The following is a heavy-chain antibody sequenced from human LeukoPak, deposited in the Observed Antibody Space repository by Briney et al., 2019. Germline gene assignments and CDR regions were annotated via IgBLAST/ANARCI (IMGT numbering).Heavy chain of an antibody. V-gene: IGHV3-23*01. J-gene: IGHJ4*02. D-gene: IGHD2-2*03. Sequence: GGSLRLSCAASGFTFSSYAMSWVRQAPGKGLEWVSGISGSGPYTFYTDSVKGRFTISRDSSKNTLYLQMNSLRAEDTALYYCAKHGYCSGINCFFDFWGQGNLVTVSS. CDR2: ISGSGPYT. CDR1: GFTFSSYA. CDR3: AKHGYCSGINCFFDF.